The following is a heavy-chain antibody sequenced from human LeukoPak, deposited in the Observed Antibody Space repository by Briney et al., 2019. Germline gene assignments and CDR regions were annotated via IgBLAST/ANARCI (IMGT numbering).Heavy chain of an antibody. CDR1: GFTFSSYG. V-gene: IGHV3-23*01. D-gene: IGHD5-18*01. CDR2: ISGSGGST. CDR3: AKEAVDTAMAPYAGFDY. Sequence: GGSLRLSCAASGFTFSSYGMSWVRQAPGKGLEWVSAISGSGGSTYYADSVKGRFTISRDNSKNTLYLQMNSLRAEDTAVYYCAKEAVDTAMAPYAGFDYWGQGTLVTVSS. J-gene: IGHJ4*02.